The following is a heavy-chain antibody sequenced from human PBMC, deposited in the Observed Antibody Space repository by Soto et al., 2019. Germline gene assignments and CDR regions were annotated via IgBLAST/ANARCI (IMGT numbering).Heavy chain of an antibody. CDR1: GGTFSSYA. CDR3: ARARYYGMDV. CDR2: IIPISGGT. V-gene: IGHV1-2*04. Sequence: ASVKVSCKASGGTFSSYAISWVGQAPGQGLEWMGWIIPISGGTNYAQNFQGWVTITRDTSISTAYMELSRLRSDDTAVYYCARARYYGMDVWGQGTTVTVSS. J-gene: IGHJ6*02.